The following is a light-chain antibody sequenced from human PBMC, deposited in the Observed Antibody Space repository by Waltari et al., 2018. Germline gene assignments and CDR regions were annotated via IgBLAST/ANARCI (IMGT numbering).Light chain of an antibody. CDR2: EVT. V-gene: IGLV2-23*02. CDR1: SSDAGNYNL. J-gene: IGLJ1*01. Sequence: QSGLTQPASVSGSPGPSITVSCTGTSSDAGNYNLVSWYQQYPGKAPKLMVYEVTKRTSGVSGRFAGSKSGNTASCTISGLQSENEADFYCCSYAGLGIYVFGTGTKVTVL. CDR3: CSYAGLGIYV.